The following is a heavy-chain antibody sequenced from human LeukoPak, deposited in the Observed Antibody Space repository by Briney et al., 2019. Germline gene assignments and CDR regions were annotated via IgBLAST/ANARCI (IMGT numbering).Heavy chain of an antibody. D-gene: IGHD3-16*02. J-gene: IGHJ4*02. CDR1: GGSINNYY. CDR3: ARGLGSYGSKADN. V-gene: IGHV4-59*01. Sequence: SETLSLTCTVSGGSINNYYWSWIRQPPGKGLEWTGHIYYSGSTNYNPSLKSRVTISLDTSKNQFSLKLNSVTAADTAVYYCARGLGSYGSKADNWGQGTLVTVSS. CDR2: IYYSGST.